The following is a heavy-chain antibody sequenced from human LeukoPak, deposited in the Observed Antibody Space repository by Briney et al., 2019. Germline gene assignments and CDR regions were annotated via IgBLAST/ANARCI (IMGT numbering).Heavy chain of an antibody. D-gene: IGHD2-2*01. J-gene: IGHJ5*02. CDR2: IGTAGDT. Sequence: PGGSLRLSCVGSGFNFSSYDMHWVRQARGKGLEWVSAIGTAGDTYYLDSVKGRFTISRENAKNSLYLQMNSLRAGDTAVYYCARGTYCSSTTCYSSGFDPWGQGTLVTVSS. CDR1: GFNFSSYD. CDR3: ARGTYCSSTTCYSSGFDP. V-gene: IGHV3-13*01.